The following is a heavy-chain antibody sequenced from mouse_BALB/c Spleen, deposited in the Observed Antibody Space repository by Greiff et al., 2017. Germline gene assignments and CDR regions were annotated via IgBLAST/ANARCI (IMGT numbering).Heavy chain of an antibody. D-gene: IGHD2-4*01. V-gene: IGHV3-6*02. CDR2: ISYDGSN. CDR1: GYSITSGYY. J-gene: IGHJ4*01. CDR3: ARDDYDGYAMDY. Sequence: DVKLQESGPGLVKPSQSLSLTCSVTGYSITSGYYWNWIRQFPGNKLEWMGYISYDGSNNYNPSLKNRISITRDTSKNQFFLKLNSVTTEDTATYYCARDDYDGYAMDYWGQGTSVTVSS.